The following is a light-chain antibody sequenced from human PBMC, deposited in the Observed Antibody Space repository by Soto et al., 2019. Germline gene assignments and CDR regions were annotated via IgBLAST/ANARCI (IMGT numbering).Light chain of an antibody. CDR2: GAS. CDR3: QQYGSSTTT. J-gene: IGKJ2*01. Sequence: EIVLTQSPGTLSLSPGDTVALSCRASQSVSSSYLAWYQQRPGQAPRLLIYGASSRATGSPDRFSGSGSETDFTLTISRLEPEDFAVYYCQQYGSSTTTFGQGTKLEVK. CDR1: QSVSSSY. V-gene: IGKV3-20*01.